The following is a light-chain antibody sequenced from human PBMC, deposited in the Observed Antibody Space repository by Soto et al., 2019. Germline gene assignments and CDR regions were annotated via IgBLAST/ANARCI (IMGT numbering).Light chain of an antibody. J-gene: IGLJ3*02. CDR2: SNN. V-gene: IGLV1-44*01. CDR1: ISNIGRNT. CDR3: APWDDTLNGWV. Sequence: QSVLTQPPSASGTPGQRVTITYSGSISNIGRNTVNWYQHVPGTAPKLLIYSNNQRPSGVPDRFSGSKSGTSASLAINGLQSEDEADYYCAPWDDTLNGWVFGGGTKVTVL.